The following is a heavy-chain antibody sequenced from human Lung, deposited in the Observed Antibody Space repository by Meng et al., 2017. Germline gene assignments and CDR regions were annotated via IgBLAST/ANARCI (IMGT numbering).Heavy chain of an antibody. CDR3: ARALGLTTMMTY. D-gene: IGHD3-22*01. CDR1: GGTFSSSA. CDR2: IIPLFDIT. J-gene: IGHJ4*02. V-gene: IGHV1-69*01. Sequence: VELGQSGAEGKKPGSSVKVSCKASGGTFSSSAISWVRQAPGQGLEWMGGIIPLFDITHYAQNFQGRVSITADESTRTAYMELSSLRSEDTAVYYCARALGLTTMMTYWGQGTLVTVSS.